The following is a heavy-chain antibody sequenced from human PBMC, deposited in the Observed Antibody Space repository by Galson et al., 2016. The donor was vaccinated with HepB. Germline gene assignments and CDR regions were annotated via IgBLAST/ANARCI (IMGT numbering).Heavy chain of an antibody. V-gene: IGHV3-74*03. CDR3: ARALTGIVATGGH. D-gene: IGHD5-12*01. J-gene: IGHJ4*02. CDR1: GFSFSGCW. CDR2: INGDGRST. Sequence: SLRLSCAASGFSFSGCWMHWVRQAPGKGLEWVSRINGDGRSTTYADSVKGRFTISRDDSKNTLYLQMNSLRPEDTAVYYCARALTGIVATGGHWGQGTQVTVSS.